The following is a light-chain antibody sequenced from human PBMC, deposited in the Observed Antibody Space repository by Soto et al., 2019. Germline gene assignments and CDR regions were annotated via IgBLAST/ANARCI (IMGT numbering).Light chain of an antibody. J-gene: IGKJ1*01. CDR3: QQYSTYPWT. V-gene: IGKV1-5*01. CDR2: DAS. CDR1: QRISSW. Sequence: DIQMTQSPSTLSASVGDRFTMTFRSSQRISSWLAWYQQKPGKAPKVLIFDASSLESGVPSRFSGSGSATEFTLTISSLQPDDFATYYCQQYSTYPWTFGQGTKVDI.